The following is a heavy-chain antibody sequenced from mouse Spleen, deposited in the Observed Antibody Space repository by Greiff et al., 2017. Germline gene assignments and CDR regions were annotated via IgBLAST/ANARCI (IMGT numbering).Heavy chain of an antibody. CDR1: GYTFTSYW. CDR3: AFYGNYAMDY. Sequence: QVQLQQPGAELVKPGASVKLSCKASGYTFTSYWMQWVKQRPGQGLEWIGEIDPSDSYTNYNQKFKGKATLTVDTSSSTAYMQLSSLTSEDSAVYYCAFYGNYAMDYWGQGTSVTVSS. D-gene: IGHD2-1*01. CDR2: IDPSDSYT. V-gene: IGHV1-50*01. J-gene: IGHJ4*01.